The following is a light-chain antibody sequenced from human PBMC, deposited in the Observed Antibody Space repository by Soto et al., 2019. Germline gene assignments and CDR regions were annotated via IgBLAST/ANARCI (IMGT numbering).Light chain of an antibody. CDR1: SSDVGGYNY. J-gene: IGLJ1*01. V-gene: IGLV2-14*01. CDR3: SSYTSSSTRVV. Sequence: QSALTQPASVSGSPGQSITISCTGTSSDVGGYNYVSWYQQHPGKAPKLMIYDVSNRPSGVSNRFSGSKSGSTASLTISGFRVEDEADYYCSSYTSSSTRVVFGTGPKVTVL. CDR2: DVS.